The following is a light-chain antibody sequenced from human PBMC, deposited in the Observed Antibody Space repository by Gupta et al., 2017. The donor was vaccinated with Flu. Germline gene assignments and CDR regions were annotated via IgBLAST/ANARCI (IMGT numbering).Light chain of an antibody. Sequence: EIVLTQSPATLSLSPGERAALSCRASQNINTYVAWYQQKPGQAPRLLIYDAVNRATGIPARFSGSGSGTDFTLTISSLEPEDLAVYYCQQRSNWPLTFGGGTKIEIK. J-gene: IGKJ4*01. CDR3: QQRSNWPLT. CDR2: DAV. V-gene: IGKV3-11*01. CDR1: QNINTY.